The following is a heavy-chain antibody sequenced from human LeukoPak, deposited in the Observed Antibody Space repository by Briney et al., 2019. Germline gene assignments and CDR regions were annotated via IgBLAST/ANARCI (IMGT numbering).Heavy chain of an antibody. CDR3: AKDPRGYSYGYFDY. D-gene: IGHD5-18*01. CDR2: IAYDGSNK. V-gene: IGHV3-30*18. Sequence: GGSLRLSCAASGFTFSSYGMHWVRQAPGKGLEWVAVIAYDGSNKYSADSVKGRFSISRDNSKNTLYLQMNSLRAEDTAVFYCAKDPRGYSYGYFDYWGQGALVTVSS. J-gene: IGHJ4*02. CDR1: GFTFSSYG.